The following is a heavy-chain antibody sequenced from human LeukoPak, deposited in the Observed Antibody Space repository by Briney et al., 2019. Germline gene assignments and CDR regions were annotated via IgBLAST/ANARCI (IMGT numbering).Heavy chain of an antibody. CDR3: ARANPYYYDSSGYFDY. J-gene: IGHJ4*02. V-gene: IGHV4-31*03. CDR2: IYYSGST. Sequence: PSETLSLTCTVSGGSISSGGYYWSWIRQHPGKGLEWIGYIYYSGSTYYNPSLKSRVTISVDTSKNQFSLELSSVTAADTAVYYCARANPYYYDSSGYFDYWGQGTLVTVSS. D-gene: IGHD3-22*01. CDR1: GGSISSGGYY.